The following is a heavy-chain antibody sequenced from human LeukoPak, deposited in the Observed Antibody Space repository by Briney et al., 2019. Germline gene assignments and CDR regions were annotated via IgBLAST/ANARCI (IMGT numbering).Heavy chain of an antibody. V-gene: IGHV4-39*07. CDR1: GGSISSSSYY. J-gene: IGHJ4*02. CDR3: ANLAAAGIDY. CDR2: INHSGST. Sequence: SETLSLTCTVSGGSISSSSYYWSWIRQPPGKGLEWIGEINHSGSTNYNPSLKSRVTISVDTSKNQFSLKLSSVTAADTAVYYCANLAAAGIDYWGQGTLVTVSS. D-gene: IGHD6-13*01.